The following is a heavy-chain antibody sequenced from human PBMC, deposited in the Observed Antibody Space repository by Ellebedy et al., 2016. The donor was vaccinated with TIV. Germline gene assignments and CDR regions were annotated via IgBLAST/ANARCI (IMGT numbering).Heavy chain of an antibody. CDR3: ASRHDTVEMATITAREFYYYYYGMDV. CDR2: ISAYNGNT. V-gene: IGHV1-18*01. CDR1: GYTFTSYG. J-gene: IGHJ6*02. D-gene: IGHD5-24*01. Sequence: AASVKVSCKASGYTFTSYGISWVRQAPGQGLEWMGWISAYNGNTNYAQKLQGRVTMTTDTSTSTAYMELSSLRSEDTAVYYCASRHDTVEMATITAREFYYYYYGMDVWGQGTTVTVSS.